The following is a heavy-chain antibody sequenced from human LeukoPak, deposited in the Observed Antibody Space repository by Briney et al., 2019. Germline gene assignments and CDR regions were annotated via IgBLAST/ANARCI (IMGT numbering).Heavy chain of an antibody. V-gene: IGHV3-48*04. Sequence: PGGSLRLSCAASGFTFSSYGMHWVRQAPGKGLEWVSDISRSGNTIYYADSVKGRFTISRDNAKNSLYLQMNSLRVEDTAVYYCARVIAARPHNWFDPWGQGILVTVSS. D-gene: IGHD6-6*01. CDR1: GFTFSSYG. J-gene: IGHJ5*02. CDR2: ISRSGNTI. CDR3: ARVIAARPHNWFDP.